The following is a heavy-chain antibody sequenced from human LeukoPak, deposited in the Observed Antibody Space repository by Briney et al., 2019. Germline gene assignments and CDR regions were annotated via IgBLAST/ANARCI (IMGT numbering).Heavy chain of an antibody. CDR2: ISSSGSTI. D-gene: IGHD1-26*01. Sequence: PGGSLRLSCAASGFTFSSYEMNWVRQAPGKGLEWVSYISSSGSTIYYADSVKGRFTISRDNAKNSLYPQMNSLRAEDTAVYYCARVGSGSFHDAFDIWGQGTMVTVSS. J-gene: IGHJ3*02. CDR1: GFTFSSYE. V-gene: IGHV3-48*03. CDR3: ARVGSGSFHDAFDI.